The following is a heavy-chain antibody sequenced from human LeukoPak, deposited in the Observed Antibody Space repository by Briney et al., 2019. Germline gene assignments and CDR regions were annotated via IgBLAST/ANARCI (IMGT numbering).Heavy chain of an antibody. CDR3: AKGIPGHDYSNYFDY. D-gene: IGHD4-11*01. J-gene: IGHJ4*02. V-gene: IGHV3-23*01. Sequence: PGGSLRLSCVASGFSFSTYAVSWVRQAPGKGLEWVSTISGSGGSTYYADSVKGRFTISRDNSKNTLYVKMNSLRAEDSAVYYCAKGIPGHDYSNYFDYWGQGTLVTVSS. CDR2: ISGSGGST. CDR1: GFSFSTYA.